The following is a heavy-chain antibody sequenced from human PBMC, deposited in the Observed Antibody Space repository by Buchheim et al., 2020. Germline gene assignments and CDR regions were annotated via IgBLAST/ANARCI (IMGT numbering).Heavy chain of an antibody. CDR3: AKDLGSSSGDDY. CDR2: ISYDGSDK. Sequence: QVQLVESGGGVVQPGRSLRLSCTASGFTFRSYGMLWVRQAPGKGLEWVASISYDGSDKYFADSVKGRYTISRDNSKNTLYLQMNSLRAEDTAVYYCAKDLGSSSGDDYWGQGTL. CDR1: GFTFRSYG. V-gene: IGHV3-30*18. J-gene: IGHJ4*02. D-gene: IGHD6-6*01.